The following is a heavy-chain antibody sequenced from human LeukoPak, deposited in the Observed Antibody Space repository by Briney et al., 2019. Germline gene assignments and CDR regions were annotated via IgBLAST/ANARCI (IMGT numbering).Heavy chain of an antibody. CDR1: GFTFSSYS. Sequence: GGSLRLSCAASGFTFSSYSMNWVRQAPGKGLEWVSSISSRSSYIYYADSVKGRFTISRDNAKNSLYLQMNSLRAEDTAVYYGARGAGIAVAGQVDYWGQGTLVTVSS. J-gene: IGHJ4*02. V-gene: IGHV3-21*01. CDR2: ISSRSSYI. D-gene: IGHD6-19*01. CDR3: ARGAGIAVAGQVDY.